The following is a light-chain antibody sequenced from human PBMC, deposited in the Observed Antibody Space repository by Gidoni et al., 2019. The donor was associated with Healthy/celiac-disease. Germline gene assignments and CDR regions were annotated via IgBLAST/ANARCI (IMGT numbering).Light chain of an antibody. CDR2: DAS. J-gene: IGKJ4*01. CDR1: QSVSSY. CDR3: HQRSNWPPLT. V-gene: IGKV3-11*01. Sequence: DMVVTQSPATLSLYQGERATPSCRDSQSVSSYLAWYQQKPGQTPRHLIYDASNSADSIPARVSGSGSGTDFSITIISLEHEDFAVYYCHQRSNWPPLTVGGGTKVEIK.